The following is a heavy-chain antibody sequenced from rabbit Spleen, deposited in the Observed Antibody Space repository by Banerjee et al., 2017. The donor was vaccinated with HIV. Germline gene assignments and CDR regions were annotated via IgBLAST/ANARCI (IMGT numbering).Heavy chain of an antibody. V-gene: IGHV1S45*01. CDR2: INTITGKA. Sequence: QEQLVESGGGLVQPEGSLTLTCKASGFSFTDKDVMCWVRQAPGKGLEWIGCINTITGKAVYATWAKGRFTISRASSTTVFLQMTSLTTADTATYFCAREDVGGSVSLWGPGTLAPS. CDR3: AREDVGGSVSL. J-gene: IGHJ4*01. D-gene: IGHD1-1*01. CDR1: GFSFTDKDV.